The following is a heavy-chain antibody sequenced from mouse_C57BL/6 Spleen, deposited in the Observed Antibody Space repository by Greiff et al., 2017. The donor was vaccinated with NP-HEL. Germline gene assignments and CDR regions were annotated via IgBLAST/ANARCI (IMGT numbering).Heavy chain of an antibody. CDR2: IRLKSDNYAT. CDR3: RGDYDGLGGFAY. D-gene: IGHD2-4*01. V-gene: IGHV6-3*01. Sequence: DVQLVESGGGLVQPGGSMKLSCVASGFTFSNYWMNWVRQSPEKGLEWVAQIRLKSDNYATHYAESVKGRFTISRDDSKSSVYLQMNNLRAEDTGIYYCRGDYDGLGGFAYWGQGTLVTVSA. CDR1: GFTFSNYW. J-gene: IGHJ3*01.